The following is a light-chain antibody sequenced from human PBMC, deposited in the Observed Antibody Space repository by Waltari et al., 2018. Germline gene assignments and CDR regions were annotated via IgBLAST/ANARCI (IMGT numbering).Light chain of an antibody. CDR3: QQSYTSPPT. CDR2: ATA. CDR1: QFVSSY. Sequence: DIQMTQSPSSLSASIEDRVTISCRASQFVSSYLNWFQQKPGKAPKLLIYATASLQSGVPSRFSGAGAGTDFTLTISSLQPDDFATYYCQQSYTSPPTFGQGTNVEIK. V-gene: IGKV1-39*01. J-gene: IGKJ1*01.